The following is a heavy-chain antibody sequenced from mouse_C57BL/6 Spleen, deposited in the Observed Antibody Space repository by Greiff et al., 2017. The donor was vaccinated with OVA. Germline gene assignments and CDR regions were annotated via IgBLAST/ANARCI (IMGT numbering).Heavy chain of an antibody. V-gene: IGHV5-9-1*02. J-gene: IGHJ4*01. CDR1: GFTFSSYA. Sequence: EVHLVESGEGLVKPGGSLKLSCAASGFTFSSYAMSWVRQTPEKRLEWVAYISSGGDYIYYADTVKGRFTISRDNARNTLYLQMSSLKSEDTAMYYCTRAPYDYDYAMDYWGQGTSVTVSS. CDR2: ISSGGDYI. D-gene: IGHD2-4*01. CDR3: TRAPYDYDYAMDY.